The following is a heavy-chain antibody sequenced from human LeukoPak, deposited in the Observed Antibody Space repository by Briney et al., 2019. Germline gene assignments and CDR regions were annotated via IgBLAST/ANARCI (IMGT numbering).Heavy chain of an antibody. V-gene: IGHV1-8*01. Sequence: ASMRVSYKASGYTFTSYDIHWVRQATGQGLEWMGWMNPNSGKTGYAQRFQGRVTMTRNTSITTAYVELSSLRSEDTAMYYCASLIQNVYYGSEGAGYFDLWGRGTLVTVSS. CDR3: ASLIQNVYYGSEGAGYFDL. J-gene: IGHJ2*01. CDR1: GYTFTSYD. D-gene: IGHD3-10*01. CDR2: MNPNSGKT.